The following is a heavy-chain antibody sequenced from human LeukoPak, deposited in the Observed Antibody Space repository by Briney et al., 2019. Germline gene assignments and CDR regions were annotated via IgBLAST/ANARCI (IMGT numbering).Heavy chain of an antibody. D-gene: IGHD6-19*01. Sequence: VGSLRLSCAGSGFIFTPYTMDWVRQAPGKGLEWVALILHDGSDKNYADSVKGRFTISRDNSKNTVHLQMNNLRPDDTAVYYCVRDGMAGTPNAFDMWGQGTMVTVSS. CDR3: VRDGMAGTPNAFDM. CDR2: ILHDGSDK. J-gene: IGHJ3*02. CDR1: GFIFTPYT. V-gene: IGHV3-30*04.